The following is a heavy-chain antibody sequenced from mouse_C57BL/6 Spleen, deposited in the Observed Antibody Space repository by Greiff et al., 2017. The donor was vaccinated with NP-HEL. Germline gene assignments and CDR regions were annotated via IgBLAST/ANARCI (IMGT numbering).Heavy chain of an antibody. CDR2: INPYNGGT. V-gene: IGHV1-19*01. D-gene: IGHD2-4*01. CDR1: GYTFTDYY. J-gene: IGHJ1*03. Sequence: EVQLQQSGPVLVKPGASVKMSCKASGYTFTDYYMNWVKQSHGKSLEWIGVINPYNGGTSYNQKFKGKATLTVDKSSSTAYMELNSLTSEDSAVYYCARGDDYDVWYFDVWGTGTTVTVSS. CDR3: ARGDDYDVWYFDV.